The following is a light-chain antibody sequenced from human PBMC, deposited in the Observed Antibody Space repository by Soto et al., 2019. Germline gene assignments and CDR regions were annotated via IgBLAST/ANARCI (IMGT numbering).Light chain of an antibody. CDR3: SSYTDSRSYV. Sequence: QSALTQPASVSGSPGQSITISCTGTSSDIGGYNFVSWYQHHPGKAPKLMIYEVNNRPSGVSSRFSGSKSGNTASLTISGLQGEDEADYYCSSYTDSRSYVFGTGTKVTVL. V-gene: IGLV2-14*01. J-gene: IGLJ1*01. CDR1: SSDIGGYNF. CDR2: EVN.